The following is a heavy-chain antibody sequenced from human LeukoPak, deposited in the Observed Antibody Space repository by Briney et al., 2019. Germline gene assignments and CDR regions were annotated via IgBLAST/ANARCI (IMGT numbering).Heavy chain of an antibody. CDR1: VGTFSSYA. CDR3: ASVREDGIDTKIRGVVLMDV. V-gene: IGHV1-69*04. CDR2: IIPITVVA. J-gene: IGHJ6*02. Sequence: SVKVSCKASVGTFSSYAISWVRQAPGEGLEWMGRIIPITVVAQYAQKFQGRVAITAETSTSTAFMALSRLGSEDTAVYYRASVREDGIDTKIRGVVLMDVGGEGTTVTLS. D-gene: IGHD3-10*01.